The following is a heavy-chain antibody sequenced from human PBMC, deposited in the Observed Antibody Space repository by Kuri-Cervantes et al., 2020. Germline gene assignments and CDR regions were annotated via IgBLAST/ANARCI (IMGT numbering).Heavy chain of an antibody. CDR2: IRSDSSII. Sequence: GESLKISCAASGFTFSSYSMHWVRQAPEKGLEWVSYIRSDSSIIYYADSVKGRFTISRDKARSTVYLHMNSLRAEDTAMYYCARSYYVTTVTRMDYWGQGALVTVSS. CDR3: ARSYYVTTVTRMDY. J-gene: IGHJ4*02. D-gene: IGHD4-17*01. CDR1: GFTFSSYS. V-gene: IGHV3-48*01.